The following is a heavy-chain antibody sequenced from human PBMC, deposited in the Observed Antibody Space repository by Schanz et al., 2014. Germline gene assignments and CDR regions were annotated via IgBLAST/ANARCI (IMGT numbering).Heavy chain of an antibody. CDR2: ISGTTTYT. CDR1: GFTFSSYA. D-gene: IGHD1-1*01. J-gene: IGHJ4*02. CDR3: ARAHGNNWYGKGLDY. V-gene: IGHV3-23*01. Sequence: EGQLLESGGGLIQPGGSLRLSCAASGFTFSSYAMSWVRQAPGKGLEWVSYISGTTTYTNYADSVKGRFTISRDYSKNTLYLQMSSLRAEDTAVYFCARAHGNNWYGKGLDYWGQGTQVTVSS.